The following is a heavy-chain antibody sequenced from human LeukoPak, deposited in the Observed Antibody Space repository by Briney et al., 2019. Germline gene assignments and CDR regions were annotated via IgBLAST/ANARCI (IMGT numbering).Heavy chain of an antibody. CDR1: GFTFSSFR. J-gene: IGHJ4*02. CDR2: ISSSSSTI. V-gene: IGHV3-48*01. Sequence: GGSLRLSCAASGFTFSSFRMNWVRQAPGKGLEWVSDISSSSSTIYYADSVKGRFTISRDNSKNSLYLQMNSLRAEDTAVYYCAKGGYQQCLALGYYFDYWGQGTLVTVSS. D-gene: IGHD6-19*01. CDR3: AKGGYQQCLALGYYFDY.